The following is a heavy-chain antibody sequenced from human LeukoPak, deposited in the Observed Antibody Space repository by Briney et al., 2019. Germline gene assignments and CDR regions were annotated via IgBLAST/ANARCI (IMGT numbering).Heavy chain of an antibody. Sequence: PGGSLRLSCAASGFTFSSYWMHWVRQAPGKGLMWVSHINSDGSVTRYADSVKGRFTISRDNAKNALYLQMNSLRAEDTAVYYRALQRYGDYSNMDVWGRGTTVTVSS. V-gene: IGHV3-74*01. CDR1: GFTFSSYW. CDR3: ALQRYGDYSNMDV. D-gene: IGHD4-17*01. CDR2: INSDGSVT. J-gene: IGHJ6*02.